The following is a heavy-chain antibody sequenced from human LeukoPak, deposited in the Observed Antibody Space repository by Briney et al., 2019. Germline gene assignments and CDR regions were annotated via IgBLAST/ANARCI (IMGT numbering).Heavy chain of an antibody. CDR2: ISYDGSNK. Sequence: GGSLRLSCAASGFTFSSYAMHWVRQAPGKGLEWVAVISYDGSNKYYADSVKGRFTISRDNSRNTLYLQMNSLRAEDTAVYYCARAISIVGAHFDYWGQGTLVTVSS. D-gene: IGHD1-26*01. CDR3: ARAISIVGAHFDY. J-gene: IGHJ4*02. CDR1: GFTFSSYA. V-gene: IGHV3-30*04.